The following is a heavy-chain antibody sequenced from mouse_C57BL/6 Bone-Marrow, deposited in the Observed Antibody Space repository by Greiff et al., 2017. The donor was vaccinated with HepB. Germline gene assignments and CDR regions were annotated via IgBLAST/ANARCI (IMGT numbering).Heavy chain of an antibody. CDR3: TRSTVYWYFDV. V-gene: IGHV1-15*01. CDR2: IDPETGGT. J-gene: IGHJ1*03. CDR1: GYTFTDYE. Sequence: VQLVESGAELVRPGASVTLSCKASGYTFTDYEMHWVKQTPVHGLEWIGAIDPETGGTAYNQKFKGKAILTADKSSSTAYMELRSLTSEDSAVYYCTRSTVYWYFDVWGTGTTVTVSS.